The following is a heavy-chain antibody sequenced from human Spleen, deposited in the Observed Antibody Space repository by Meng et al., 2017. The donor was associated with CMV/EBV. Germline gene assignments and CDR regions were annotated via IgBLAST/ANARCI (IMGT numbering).Heavy chain of an antibody. D-gene: IGHD6-19*01. CDR1: GFTFSSYS. CDR2: IWYDGSNK. J-gene: IGHJ4*02. V-gene: IGHV3-33*06. CDR3: AKVGSSGWCGGLDY. Sequence: GESLKISCAASGFTFSSYSMNWVRQAPGKGLEWVAVIWYDGSNKYYADSVKGRFTISRDNSKNTLYLQMNSLRAEDTAVYYCAKVGSSGWCGGLDYWGQGTLVTVSS.